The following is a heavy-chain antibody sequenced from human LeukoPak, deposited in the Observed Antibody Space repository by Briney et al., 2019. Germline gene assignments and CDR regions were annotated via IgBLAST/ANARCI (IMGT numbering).Heavy chain of an antibody. D-gene: IGHD2-2*02. J-gene: IGHJ5*01. CDR2: IYYSGNT. CDR3: ARHREAYTNSWFHY. Sequence: SETLSLTCTVSGGSFSSGSYYWGGIRQPPGKGLEWFGSIYYSGNTYYNPSLKSRVTISVDTSENQFSLKLSSVTAADTAVYCCARHREAYTNSWFHYWGQGTLVTVSS. V-gene: IGHV4-39*01. CDR1: GGSFSSGSYY.